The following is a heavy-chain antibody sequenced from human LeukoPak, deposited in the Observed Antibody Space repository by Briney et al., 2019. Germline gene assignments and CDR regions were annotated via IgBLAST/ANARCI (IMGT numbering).Heavy chain of an antibody. CDR3: ARFITAAAGYYFDY. CDR2: MNPNSGNT. Sequence: ASVKVSCKASGYTLMSYDINWVRQATGQGLEWMGWMNPNSGNTGYAQKFQGRVTMTRNTSISTAYMELSSLRSEDTAVYYCARFITAAAGYYFDYWGQGTLVTVSS. CDR1: GYTLMSYD. V-gene: IGHV1-8*01. D-gene: IGHD6-13*01. J-gene: IGHJ4*02.